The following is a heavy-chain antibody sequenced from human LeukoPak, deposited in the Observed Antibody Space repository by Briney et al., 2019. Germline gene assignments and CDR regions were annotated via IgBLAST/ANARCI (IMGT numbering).Heavy chain of an antibody. V-gene: IGHV3-9*01. CDR3: AKDLNDFWSGLVYYYYGMDV. D-gene: IGHD3-3*01. J-gene: IGHJ6*02. Sequence: GGSLRLSCAASGFTFDDYAMHWVRQAPGKGLEWVSGISWNSGSIGYADSVKGRFTISRDNAKNSLYLQMNSLRAEDTALYYCAKDLNDFWSGLVYYYYGMDVWGQGTTVTVS. CDR1: GFTFDDYA. CDR2: ISWNSGSI.